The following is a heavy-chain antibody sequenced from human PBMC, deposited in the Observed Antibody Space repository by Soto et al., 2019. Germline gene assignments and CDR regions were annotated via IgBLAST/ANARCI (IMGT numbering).Heavy chain of an antibody. CDR2: IYSGGDT. J-gene: IGHJ6*02. V-gene: IGHV3-53*01. Sequence: PGGSLRLSCAASGFSVSSDYMSWVRQAPGKGLEWVSLIYSGGDTYYADSVKGRFTISRDISSNTIYLHMTSLRADDTAIYYCTRAGSDPGNFYISNYYAMDVSGRGTTVTVSS. D-gene: IGHD3-10*01. CDR1: GFSVSSDY. CDR3: TRAGSDPGNFYISNYYAMDV.